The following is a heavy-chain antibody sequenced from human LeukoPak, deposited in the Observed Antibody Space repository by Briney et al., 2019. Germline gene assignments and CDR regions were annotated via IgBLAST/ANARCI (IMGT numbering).Heavy chain of an antibody. J-gene: IGHJ3*02. D-gene: IGHD3-10*01. CDR2: ISSNGGST. V-gene: IGHV3-64*01. CDR1: GFTFSSYA. CDR3: ARVQNRGSLVSDGFDI. Sequence: PGGSLRLSCAASGFTFSSYAMHWVRQAPGKGLEYVSAISSNGGSTYYANSVKGRFTISRDNSKNTLYLQMGSLRAEDMAVYYCARVQNRGSLVSDGFDIWGQGTMVTVSP.